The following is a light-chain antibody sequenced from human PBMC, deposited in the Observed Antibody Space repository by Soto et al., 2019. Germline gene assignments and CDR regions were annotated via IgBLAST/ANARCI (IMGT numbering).Light chain of an antibody. CDR2: EGS. Sequence: QSVLTQPASVSVSPGQSITISCTGTSSDVGSYNLVSWYQQHPGKAPKLMIYEGSKRPSGVSNRFSGSKSGNTASLIISGLQAEDEADYYCCSYAGSSTFVVFGVGTKLTVL. J-gene: IGLJ2*01. V-gene: IGLV2-23*03. CDR3: CSYAGSSTFVV. CDR1: SSDVGSYNL.